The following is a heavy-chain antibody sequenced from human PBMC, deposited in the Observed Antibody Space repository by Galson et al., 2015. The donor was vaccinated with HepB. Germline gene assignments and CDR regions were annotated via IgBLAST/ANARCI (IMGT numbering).Heavy chain of an antibody. Sequence: SLRLSCAASGFTFSTFWMTWVRQAPGKGLEWVANIKQDGSEKYYVDSVKGRFTISRDNAKNSLYLQMNSLRAEDTAVYYCVRHLDGYAYYYGLDVWGQGITVTVSS. CDR2: IKQDGSEK. D-gene: IGHD3-16*01. V-gene: IGHV3-7*01. CDR1: GFTFSTFW. CDR3: VRHLDGYAYYYGLDV. J-gene: IGHJ6*02.